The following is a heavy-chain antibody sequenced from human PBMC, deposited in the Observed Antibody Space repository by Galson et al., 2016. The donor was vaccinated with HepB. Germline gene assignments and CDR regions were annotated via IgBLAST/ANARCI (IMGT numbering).Heavy chain of an antibody. J-gene: IGHJ4*02. CDR2: IWYDGGNK. D-gene: IGHD2-21*02. CDR3: ARGCGGDCYSGSGY. V-gene: IGHV3-33*01. Sequence: SLRLSCAASGFTLSSYGMHWVRQAPGKGLEWVAVIWYDGGNKYYAESVKGRFTISRDTSKNTLYLQMTSLRVEDTAVYYCARGCGGDCYSGSGYWGQGTLVTVSP. CDR1: GFTLSSYG.